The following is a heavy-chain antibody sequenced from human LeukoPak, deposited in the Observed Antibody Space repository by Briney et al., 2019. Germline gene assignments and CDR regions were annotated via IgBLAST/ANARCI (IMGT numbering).Heavy chain of an antibody. CDR3: ARGKDDAFDI. CDR1: GFTLSSNY. Sequence: GGSLRLSCAASGFTLSSNYMSWVRQAPGKGLEWVSAIYSGGSTYYADSVTGRFTISRDNSKNTLYLQMNSLRAEDTAVYYCARGKDDAFDIWGQGTMVTVSS. J-gene: IGHJ3*02. V-gene: IGHV3-53*01. CDR2: IYSGGST.